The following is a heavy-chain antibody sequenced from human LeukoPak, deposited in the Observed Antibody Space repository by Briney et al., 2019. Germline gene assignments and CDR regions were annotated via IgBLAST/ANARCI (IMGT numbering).Heavy chain of an antibody. V-gene: IGHV4-59*12. Sequence: WDTLSLTRSVSGGSTISYSWRWVRPPPRKGLEWIGCIYYCGSTNYSPYLKSRVTISVDTSKNQFSLKLSSVTAADTAVYYCARDRGGSGYYSDAFDIWGQGTMVTVSS. D-gene: IGHD3-22*01. CDR3: ARDRGGSGYYSDAFDI. CDR2: IYYCGST. CDR1: GGSTISYS. J-gene: IGHJ3*02.